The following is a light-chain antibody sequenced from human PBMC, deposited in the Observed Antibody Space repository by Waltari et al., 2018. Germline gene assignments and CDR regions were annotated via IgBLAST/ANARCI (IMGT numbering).Light chain of an antibody. V-gene: IGKV1-39*01. J-gene: IGKJ4*01. CDR2: SAS. CDR3: QQSFILPLT. Sequence: DIQMTQSPSSLSASMGDTVTITCRASQSVSTSLNWYQKKPGKAPNLLIYSASALQSGIPTRFRGSGSGTDFTLTIHSLQREDFATYYCQQSFILPLTFGGGTKVEIK. CDR1: QSVSTS.